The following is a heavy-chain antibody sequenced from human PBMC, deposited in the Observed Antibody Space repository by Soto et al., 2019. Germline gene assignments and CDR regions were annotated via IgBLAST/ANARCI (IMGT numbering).Heavy chain of an antibody. Sequence: EVQLVESGGGLVKPGGSLRLSCAASGFTFSSYSMNWVRQAPGKGLEWVSSISSSSSYIYYADSVKGRFTISRDNAKNSLYLQMNSLRAEDTAVYYCARDKILGYYYGMDVWGQGTTVTVSS. D-gene: IGHD3-16*01. CDR2: ISSSSSYI. V-gene: IGHV3-21*01. J-gene: IGHJ6*02. CDR3: ARDKILGYYYGMDV. CDR1: GFTFSSYS.